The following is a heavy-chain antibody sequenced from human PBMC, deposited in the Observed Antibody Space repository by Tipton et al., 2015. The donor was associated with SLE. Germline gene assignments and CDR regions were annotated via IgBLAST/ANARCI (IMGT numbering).Heavy chain of an antibody. Sequence: LRLSCTVSNGSISSYYWSWIRQPPGKGLEWLGYISYGNTKYNPSLRSRLTISVDTSKNQFSLRLSSVTAADTAVYYCAREGLGTSYYYMDVWGKGTTVTVSS. D-gene: IGHD1-26*01. CDR3: AREGLGTSYYYMDV. V-gene: IGHV4-59*01. J-gene: IGHJ6*03. CDR2: ISYGNT. CDR1: NGSISSYY.